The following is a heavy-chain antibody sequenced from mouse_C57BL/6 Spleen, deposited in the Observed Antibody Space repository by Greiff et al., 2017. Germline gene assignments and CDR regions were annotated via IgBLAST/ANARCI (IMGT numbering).Heavy chain of an antibody. J-gene: IGHJ4*01. CDR1: GYTFTSYW. V-gene: IGHV1-55*01. CDR3: ASVGSDLYAMDY. CDR2: MYPGSGST. D-gene: IGHD4-1*01. Sequence: VKLQQPGAELVKPGASVKMSCKASGYTFTSYWITWVKQRPGQGLEWIGDMYPGSGSTNYNEKFKSKATLTVDTSSSTAYMQLSSLTSEDSAVYYCASVGSDLYAMDYWGQGTSVTVSS.